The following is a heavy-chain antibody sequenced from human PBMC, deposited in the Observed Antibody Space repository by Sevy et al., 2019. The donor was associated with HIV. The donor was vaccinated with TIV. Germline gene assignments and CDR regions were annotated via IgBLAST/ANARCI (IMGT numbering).Heavy chain of an antibody. D-gene: IGHD2-8*01. V-gene: IGHV3-30*04. CDR2: FSYDGSNK. CDR1: GFTFSSYA. CDR3: ATDCGGYCINNDCRPSHGMNV. J-gene: IGHJ6*02. Sequence: GGSLRLSCAASGFTFSSYAMHWVRQAPGKGLEWVAVFSYDGSNKYYADSVKGRFTISRDNSKNTLFLQMNCLRVEDTAVYSCATDCGGYCINNDCRPSHGMNVRGQGTTATVSS.